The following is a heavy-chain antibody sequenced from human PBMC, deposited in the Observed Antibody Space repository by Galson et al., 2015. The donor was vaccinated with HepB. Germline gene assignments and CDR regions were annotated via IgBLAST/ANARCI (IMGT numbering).Heavy chain of an antibody. CDR1: GYTFTSYY. D-gene: IGHD6-25*01. V-gene: IGHV1-46*01. CDR2: INPSGGST. CDR3: ARDGSGFRHYDI. J-gene: IGHJ3*02. Sequence: SVKVSCKASGYTFTSYYMHWVRQAPGQGLEWMGIINPSGGSTCYAQKFQGRVTMTRDTSTSTVYMELSSLRSEETAVYYCARDGSGFRHYDIWGQGTMVTVSS.